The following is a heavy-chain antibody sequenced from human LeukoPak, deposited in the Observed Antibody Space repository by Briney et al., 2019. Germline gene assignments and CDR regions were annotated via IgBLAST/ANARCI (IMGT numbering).Heavy chain of an antibody. D-gene: IGHD6-19*01. CDR3: TRSSGKIDY. J-gene: IGHJ4*02. Sequence: ASVKVSCKGSGYTFSDYYMHWVRQAPGQGLEWMGWINPNSGGTKYAQKFQGRVTVTRDTSISTAYMELSSLRSDDTAVYFCTRSSGKIDYWGQGTLVTVSS. V-gene: IGHV1-2*02. CDR2: INPNSGGT. CDR1: GYTFSDYY.